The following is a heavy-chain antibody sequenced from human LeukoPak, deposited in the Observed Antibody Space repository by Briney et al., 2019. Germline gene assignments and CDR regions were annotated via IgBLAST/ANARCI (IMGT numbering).Heavy chain of an antibody. CDR2: IKQDGSEK. V-gene: IGHV3-7*01. J-gene: IGHJ6*03. CDR1: GFTFSSYE. Sequence: GGSLRLSCAVSGFTFSSYEMNWVRQAPGKGLEWVANIKQDGSEKYYVDSVKGRFTISRDNAKNSLYLQMNSLRAEDTAVYYCARDQGSGINYYYYYMDVWGKGTTVTVSS. CDR3: ARDQGSGINYYYYYMDV. D-gene: IGHD3-10*01.